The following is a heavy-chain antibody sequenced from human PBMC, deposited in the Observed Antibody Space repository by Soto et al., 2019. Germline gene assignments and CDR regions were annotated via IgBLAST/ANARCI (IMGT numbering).Heavy chain of an antibody. CDR1: GFTFGSHW. J-gene: IGHJ4*02. V-gene: IGHV3-74*01. Sequence: GGSLSLSCAASGFTFGSHWMHWVRQAPGKGLVYVPRISSGGTTTNYAESVKGRFTISRDNARNTLYLQMNSLRVEDTAVYYCARFGTSYDTSGFLYWGQGTPVTVSS. CDR3: ARFGTSYDTSGFLY. CDR2: ISSGGTTT. D-gene: IGHD3-22*01.